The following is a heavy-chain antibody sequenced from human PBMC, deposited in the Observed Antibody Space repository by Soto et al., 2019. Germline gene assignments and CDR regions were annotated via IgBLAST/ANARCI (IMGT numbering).Heavy chain of an antibody. J-gene: IGHJ4*02. V-gene: IGHV3-53*01. CDR2: IVSGGST. D-gene: IGHD1-26*01. CDR3: ATDSRNVGIGYFDS. CDR1: GVKVGACY. Sequence: GGSVRLCCAASGVKVGACYVTWVRQAPGEGLEWASVIVSGGSTHYADSVTGRFTVSGDVSNNTVYLHMSSLRAEDTAVYFCATDSRNVGIGYFDSWGLGTLVTVAS.